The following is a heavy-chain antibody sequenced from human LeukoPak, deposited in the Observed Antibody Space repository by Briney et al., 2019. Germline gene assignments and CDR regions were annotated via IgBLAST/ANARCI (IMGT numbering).Heavy chain of an antibody. CDR3: AKYYEEWELIFDY. Sequence: GGSLRLSCAASGFTFSSYTMSWVRQAPGKGLEWVSAISGSGGSTYYADSVKGRFTISRDNSKNTLYLQMNSLRAEDTAVYYCAKYYEEWELIFDYWGQGTLVTVSS. J-gene: IGHJ4*02. V-gene: IGHV3-23*01. CDR2: ISGSGGST. CDR1: GFTFSSYT. D-gene: IGHD1-26*01.